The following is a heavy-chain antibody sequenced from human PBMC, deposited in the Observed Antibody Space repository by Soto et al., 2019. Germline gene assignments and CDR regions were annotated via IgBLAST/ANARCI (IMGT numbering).Heavy chain of an antibody. CDR3: AAPLLRVGMTAYYSGMDV. CDR1: GFTFTSSA. J-gene: IGHJ6*02. Sequence: ASVKVSCKASGFTFTSSAVQWVRQARGQRLEWIGWIVVGSGNTNYAQKFQERVTITRDMSTSTAYMELSSLRSEDTAVYYCAAPLLRVGMTAYYSGMDVWGQGTTVTVYS. D-gene: IGHD2-21*01. V-gene: IGHV1-58*01. CDR2: IVVGSGNT.